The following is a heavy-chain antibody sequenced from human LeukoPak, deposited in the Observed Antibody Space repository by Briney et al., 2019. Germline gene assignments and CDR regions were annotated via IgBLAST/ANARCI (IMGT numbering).Heavy chain of an antibody. CDR2: IKSKTDGGTT. D-gene: IGHD3-3*01. CDR1: RFSFHDYP. J-gene: IGHJ4*02. Sequence: PGGSLGLSCAASRFSFHDYPMSWVRQAPGKGLEWVGRIKSKTDGGTTDYAAPVKGRFTISRHDSKNRLYLQMDSLKTEDTAVYYCTTHPYDFWSAYRSRFDNWGQGTLVTVSS. CDR3: TTHPYDFWSAYRSRFDN. V-gene: IGHV3-15*01.